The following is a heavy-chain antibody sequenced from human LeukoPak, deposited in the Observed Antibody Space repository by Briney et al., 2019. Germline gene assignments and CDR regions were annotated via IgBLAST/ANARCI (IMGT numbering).Heavy chain of an antibody. CDR2: ISGTSSTI. CDR1: GFTFRSYS. Sequence: PGGSLRLSCVASGFTFRSYSLNWVRQAPGKGLEWISYISGTSSTIYYTDSVKGRFTISRDNGKNSLYLQMNSLEVEDTAMYYCARDGTGGVNYFGAGSYDSWGQGTLVVVS. CDR3: ARDGTGGVNYFGAGSYDS. V-gene: IGHV3-48*01. J-gene: IGHJ4*02. D-gene: IGHD3-10*01.